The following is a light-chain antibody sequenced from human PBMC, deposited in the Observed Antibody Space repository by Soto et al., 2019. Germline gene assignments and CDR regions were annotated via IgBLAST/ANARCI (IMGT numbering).Light chain of an antibody. J-gene: IGKJ1*01. V-gene: IGKV3-15*01. CDR2: GAT. Sequence: VLAQTVYPLWVSLGYKITLSFRASQSVDMSLAWYQQTPGQAPRILSYGATTRATDMPGRFSGRGSSTEVTLTRDSLPASEYVVYRSPQHSRGHRTLDQGTKVDIK. CDR3: PQHSRGHRT. CDR1: QSVDMS.